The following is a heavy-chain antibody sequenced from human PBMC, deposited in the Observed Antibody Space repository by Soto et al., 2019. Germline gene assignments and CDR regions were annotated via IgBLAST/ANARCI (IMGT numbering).Heavy chain of an antibody. Sequence: GGSLRLSCAASGFTFSGQYMTWIRQAPGKGLEWVSKISGDAALTYYADSVKGRLSVSRDNAKKALYLQMNSLRAEDTAVYYCATDPYYYASGFWGQGTLVTVSS. J-gene: IGHJ4*02. CDR1: GFTFSGQY. CDR3: ATDPYYYASGF. V-gene: IGHV3-11*01. CDR2: ISGDAALT. D-gene: IGHD3-10*01.